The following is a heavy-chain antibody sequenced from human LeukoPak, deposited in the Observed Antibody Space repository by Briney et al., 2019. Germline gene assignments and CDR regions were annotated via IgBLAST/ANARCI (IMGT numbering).Heavy chain of an antibody. CDR3: ARRYYYNLGSFPFDF. CDR1: GGPFSGYF. J-gene: IGHJ4*02. CDR2: IHNSGTT. V-gene: IGHV4-34*01. Sequence: SETLSLTCAVSGGPFSGYFWSWIRQSSGKGLEWIGEIHNSGTTNYNPSLNSRVTISEDTSKNQFYLNLSSVTAADTAVYYCARRYYYNLGSFPFDFWGQGTLVTVSS. D-gene: IGHD3-10*01.